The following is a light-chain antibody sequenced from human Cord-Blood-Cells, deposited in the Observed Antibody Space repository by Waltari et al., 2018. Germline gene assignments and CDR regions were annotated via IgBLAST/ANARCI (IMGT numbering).Light chain of an antibody. CDR1: SSDVGSYNL. Sequence: QSALTQPASVSGSPGKSLTISCTGPSSDVGSYNLVSWYQQHPGKAPKLMIYEGSKRPSGVSNRFSGSKSGNTASLTISGLQAEDEADYYCCSYAGSSTLVFGGGTKLTVL. CDR2: EGS. J-gene: IGLJ3*02. V-gene: IGLV2-23*01. CDR3: CSYAGSSTLV.